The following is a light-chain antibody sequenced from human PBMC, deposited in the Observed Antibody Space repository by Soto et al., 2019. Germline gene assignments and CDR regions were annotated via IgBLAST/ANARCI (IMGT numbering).Light chain of an antibody. Sequence: DVVMTQSPLSLPVTLGQPASISCRSSRSLVYRDGNTYFSWFQQRPGQSPRRLIYKVSNRDSGVPDRFSGSGSGTDFTLKITRVEAEDVGVYYCMQGTHWPWTFGQGTKVEIK. V-gene: IGKV2-30*01. CDR1: RSLVYRDGNTY. J-gene: IGKJ1*01. CDR2: KVS. CDR3: MQGTHWPWT.